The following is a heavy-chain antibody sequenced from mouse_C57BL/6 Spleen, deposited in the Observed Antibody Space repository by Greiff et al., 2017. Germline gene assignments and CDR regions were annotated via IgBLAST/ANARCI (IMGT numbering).Heavy chain of an antibody. V-gene: IGHV1-15*01. Sequence: QVQLQQSGAELVRPGASVTLSCKASGYTFTDYAMHWVKQTPVHGLEWIGAIDPDTGGTAYNQKFKGKAILTADKSSSTAYMELRSLTSDDSAVYYCRRTRDSLYAMDYWGQGTSVTVSS. J-gene: IGHJ4*01. CDR2: IDPDTGGT. CDR3: RRTRDSLYAMDY. CDR1: GYTFTDYA.